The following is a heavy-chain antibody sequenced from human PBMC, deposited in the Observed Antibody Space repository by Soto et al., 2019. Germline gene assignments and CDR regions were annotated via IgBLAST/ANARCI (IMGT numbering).Heavy chain of an antibody. D-gene: IGHD2-2*01. CDR1: GGSVSSDTHY. J-gene: IGHJ6*02. Sequence: ETLTLTCTVSGGSVSSDTHYWSWIRQPPGKRLEWIGFIYSSGSTNYNPSLKSRVTMSVDTSKKQFFLKLRSVIGAETAVYNCERFVRSCRGTTCDNRADVCGQGTTVT. V-gene: IGHV4-61*01. CDR2: IYSSGST. CDR3: ERFVRSCRGTTCDNRADV.